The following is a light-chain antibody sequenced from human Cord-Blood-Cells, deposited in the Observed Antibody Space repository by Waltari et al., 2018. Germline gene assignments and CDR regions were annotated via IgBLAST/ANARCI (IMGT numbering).Light chain of an antibody. CDR3: QQYNSYST. V-gene: IGKV1-5*01. CDR1: QSISSW. J-gene: IGKJ2*01. Sequence: DLQLTQSPSTLSASVGDRVTITCRASQSISSWLAWYQQKPGKAPKLLIYDASSLESGVPSRFSGSGAGTEFTLSISSLQPDDFATYYCQQYNSYSTFGQGTKLESK. CDR2: DAS.